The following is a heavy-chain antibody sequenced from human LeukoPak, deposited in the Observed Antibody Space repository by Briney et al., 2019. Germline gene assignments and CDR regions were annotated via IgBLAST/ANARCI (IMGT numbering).Heavy chain of an antibody. Sequence: GGSLRLSCSASGFTFSSYAMHWVRQAPGKGLEYVSAITSNGGSTYYADSVKGRFTISRDNSKNTLYLQMSSLRAEDTAVYYCVKCSFRDADCSGGSSYCPFGYWGQGTLVTVSS. D-gene: IGHD2-15*01. J-gene: IGHJ4*02. CDR3: VKCSFRDADCSGGSSYCPFGY. V-gene: IGHV3-64D*06. CDR1: GFTFSSYA. CDR2: ITSNGGST.